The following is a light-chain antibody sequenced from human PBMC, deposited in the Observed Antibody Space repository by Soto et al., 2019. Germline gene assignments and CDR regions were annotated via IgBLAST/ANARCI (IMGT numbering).Light chain of an antibody. J-gene: IGKJ5*01. V-gene: IGKV3-15*01. CDR3: QQYDNWPIT. Sequence: EIVMTPSPATLSLSPGERATLSCRASQSVSSNLAWYQQKPGQAPRLLIYGASTRATGIPARFSGSGSGTEFTLTISSLQSEDFAVYYCQQYDNWPITFGQGTRLEI. CDR2: GAS. CDR1: QSVSSN.